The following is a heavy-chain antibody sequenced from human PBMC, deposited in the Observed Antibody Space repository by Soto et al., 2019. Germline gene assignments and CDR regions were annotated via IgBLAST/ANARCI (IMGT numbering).Heavy chain of an antibody. CDR2: TWYEGSNK. D-gene: IGHD4-17*01. CDR1: GFTFSNYG. V-gene: IGHV3-33*01. CDR3: ARDWADYVDYVQYYFDY. J-gene: IGHJ4*02. Sequence: QVQLVESGGGVVQPGRSLRLSCAASGFTFSNYGMHWVRQAPGKGLEGVAVTWYEGSNKYYADSVKGRFTISRDNSKNTLYLQMNSLRAEDTAVYYCARDWADYVDYVQYYFDYWGQGTLVTVSS.